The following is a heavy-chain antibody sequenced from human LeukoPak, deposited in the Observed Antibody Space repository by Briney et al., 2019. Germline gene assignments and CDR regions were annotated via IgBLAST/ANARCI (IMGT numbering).Heavy chain of an antibody. V-gene: IGHV4-38-2*02. D-gene: IGHD5-12*01. CDR2: IFHTGST. CDR3: ARDQGGQATTLALDP. Sequence: SETLSLTCTVSGDSISSGNYWGWIRQPPGKGLEWIGSIFHTGSTYFNLSLKSRVTISVDTSKNQFSLKLSSVTAADTAVYYCARDQGGQATTLALDPWGQGTLVTVSS. CDR1: GDSISSGNY. J-gene: IGHJ5*02.